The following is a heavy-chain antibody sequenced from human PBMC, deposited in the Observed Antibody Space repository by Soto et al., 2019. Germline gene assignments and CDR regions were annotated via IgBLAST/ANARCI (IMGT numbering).Heavy chain of an antibody. Sequence: EVQLVETGGDLIQPGGSLRLSCAASGFTVSSDSMTWVRQAPGQGLAWVSIIYSDNNTDYADSVQGRFSISRDTSKNILYLQMNSLRAEDTAEYYCARHYSAMGVWGQGTTVTVSS. V-gene: IGHV3-53*02. CDR1: GFTVSSDS. CDR3: ARHYSAMGV. CDR2: IYSDNNT. J-gene: IGHJ6*02.